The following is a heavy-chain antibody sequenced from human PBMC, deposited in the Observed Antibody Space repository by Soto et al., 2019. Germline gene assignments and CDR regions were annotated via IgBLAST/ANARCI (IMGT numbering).Heavy chain of an antibody. CDR1: GFTFSSYG. J-gene: IGHJ4*02. Sequence: GGSLRLSCAASGFTFSSYGMHWVRQAPGKGLEWVAVIWYDGSNKYYADSVKGRFTISRDNSKNTLYLQMNSLRAEGTAVYYCAREGNGYCFDYWGQGTLVTVSS. D-gene: IGHD3-3*01. CDR3: AREGNGYCFDY. CDR2: IWYDGSNK. V-gene: IGHV3-33*01.